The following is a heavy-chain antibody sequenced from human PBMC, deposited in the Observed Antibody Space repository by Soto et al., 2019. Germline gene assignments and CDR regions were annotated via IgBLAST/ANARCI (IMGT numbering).Heavy chain of an antibody. CDR1: GFTFSNFW. CDR2: INEDGRII. CDR3: TRDIGGWGAY. D-gene: IGHD3-10*01. V-gene: IGHV3-74*01. Sequence: EVQLVESGGGLVQPGGSLRLSCAASGFTFSNFWMHWVRQVPGKGLMWVSRINEDGRIINYADSVKGRFTISRDNARDTLYLDMNSLSAEDTSIDYCTRDIGGWGAYWGQGALVTVSS. J-gene: IGHJ4*02.